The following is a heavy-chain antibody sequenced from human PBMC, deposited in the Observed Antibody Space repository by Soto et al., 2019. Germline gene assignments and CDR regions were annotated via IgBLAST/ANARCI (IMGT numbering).Heavy chain of an antibody. CDR3: ARHSGRFGSAGAGIDS. D-gene: IGHD6-19*01. CDR1: GGSISDSNYY. Sequence: QLQESGPGLVKPSETLSLTCTVSGGSISDSNYYWGWFRQPPGKELRWLGSIYYSGSAYYDPSLKLRVTISVDTYKSHFSLILNSVTAADTAVYFCARHSGRFGSAGAGIDSWGRGTLVTVSS. CDR2: IYYSGSA. J-gene: IGHJ5*01. V-gene: IGHV4-39*01.